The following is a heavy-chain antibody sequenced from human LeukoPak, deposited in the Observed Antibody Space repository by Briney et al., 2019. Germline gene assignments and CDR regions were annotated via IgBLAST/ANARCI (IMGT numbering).Heavy chain of an antibody. CDR3: ARDPSSRGVAGHYFDY. CDR2: ISSSSSYI. V-gene: IGHV3-21*01. J-gene: IGHJ4*02. Sequence: GGSLRLSCAASGFTFSSYSMNWVRQAPGKGLEWVSSISSSSSYIYYADSVKGRFTISRDNAKNSLYLQMNSLRAEDTAVYYCARDPSSRGVAGHYFDYWGQGTLVTVSS. CDR1: GFTFSSYS. D-gene: IGHD3-10*01.